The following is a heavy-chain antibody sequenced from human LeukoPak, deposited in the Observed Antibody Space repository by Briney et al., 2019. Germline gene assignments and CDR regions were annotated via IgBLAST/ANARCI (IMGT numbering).Heavy chain of an antibody. J-gene: IGHJ4*02. Sequence: ASVKVSCKASGYTFTSYYMHWVRQAPGQGLEWMGRIIPILGIANYAQKFQGRVTITADKSTSTAYMELSSLSSEDTAVYYCARASGPDNWNRFDYWGQGTLVTVSS. CDR3: ARASGPDNWNRFDY. CDR2: IIPILGIA. CDR1: GYTFTSYY. D-gene: IGHD1-20*01. V-gene: IGHV1-69*04.